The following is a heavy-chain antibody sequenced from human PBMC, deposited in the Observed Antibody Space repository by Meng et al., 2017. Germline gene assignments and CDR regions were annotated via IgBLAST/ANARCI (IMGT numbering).Heavy chain of an antibody. D-gene: IGHD5-24*01. J-gene: IGHJ3*02. CDR3: AREALTMTEMATIVGAFDI. Sequence: AAVKVSCKASGYTFTSYGIRWVRQAPGQGLEWMGWISAYNGNTNYAQKLQGRVTMTTDTSTSTAYMELRSLRSDDTAVYYCAREALTMTEMATIVGAFDIWGQGTMVTVSS. CDR1: GYTFTSYG. CDR2: ISAYNGNT. V-gene: IGHV1-18*01.